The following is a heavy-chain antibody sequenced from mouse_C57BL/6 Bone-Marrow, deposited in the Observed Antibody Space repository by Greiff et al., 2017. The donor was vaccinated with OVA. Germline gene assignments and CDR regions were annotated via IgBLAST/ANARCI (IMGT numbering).Heavy chain of an antibody. V-gene: IGHV2-6-1*01. CDR3: ARHGSSYVDYAMDY. CDR1: GFSLTSYG. D-gene: IGHD1-1*01. CDR2: IWSDGST. Sequence: VKVVESGPGLVAPSQSLSITCTVSGFSLTSYGVHWVRQPPGKGLEWLVVIWSDGSTTYNSALKSRLSISKDNSKSQVFLKMNSLQTDDTAMYYCARHGSSYVDYAMDYWGQGTSVTVSS. J-gene: IGHJ4*01.